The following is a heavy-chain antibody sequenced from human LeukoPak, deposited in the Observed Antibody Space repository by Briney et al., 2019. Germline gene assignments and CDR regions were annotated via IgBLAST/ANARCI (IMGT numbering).Heavy chain of an antibody. CDR3: AADGYKYYFDY. J-gene: IGHJ4*02. D-gene: IGHD5-12*01. CDR2: INHSGST. Sequence: SETLSLTCAVYGGSFSGYYWSWIRQPPGKGLEWIGEINHSGSTNYNPSLKSRVTISVDTSKSQLSLNLSSVTAADTAVYYCAADGYKYYFDYWGQGTLVTVSS. CDR1: GGSFSGYY. V-gene: IGHV4-34*01.